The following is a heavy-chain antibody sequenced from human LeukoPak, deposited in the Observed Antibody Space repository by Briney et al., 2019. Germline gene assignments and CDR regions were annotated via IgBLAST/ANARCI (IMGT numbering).Heavy chain of an antibody. CDR2: IYSGGST. CDR3: ARDRGGAAAGTWIFDY. Sequence: PGGSLRLSCAASGFTFSSNYMSWVRQAPGKGLEWVSVIYSGGSTYYADSVKGRFTISRDNSKNTLYLQMNSLRAEDTAVYYCARDRGGAAAGTWIFDYWGQGTLVTVSS. D-gene: IGHD6-13*01. V-gene: IGHV3-53*01. CDR1: GFTFSSNY. J-gene: IGHJ4*02.